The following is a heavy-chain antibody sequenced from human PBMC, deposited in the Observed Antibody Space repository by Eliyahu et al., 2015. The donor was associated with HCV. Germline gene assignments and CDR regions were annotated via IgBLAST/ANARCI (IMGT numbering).Heavy chain of an antibody. Sequence: QVQLQESGPGLVKPSGTLSLTCSISGDSVTSNHWWSWVRQPPGKGLEWIGEIYHTGTTNYNPSFNSRVTISVDKSKNQFSLSLTSVTATDTAVYYCARDLAYSPSDPWSLGTLVTVSS. CDR2: IYHTGTT. V-gene: IGHV4-4*02. CDR3: ARDLAYSPSDP. J-gene: IGHJ5*02. D-gene: IGHD2-15*01. CDR1: GDSVTSNHW.